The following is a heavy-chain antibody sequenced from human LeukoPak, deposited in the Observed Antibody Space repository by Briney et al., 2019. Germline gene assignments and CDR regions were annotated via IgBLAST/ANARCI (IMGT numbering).Heavy chain of an antibody. J-gene: IGHJ6*03. D-gene: IGHD7-27*01. V-gene: IGHV4-34*01. CDR3: SRLNLGSYYYFYYMDV. Sequence: SETLSLTCAVYGGSFSGYYWSWIRQPPGKGLEWIGEINHSGSTNYNPSLKSRVTISVDTSKNQFSLKLSSVTAADTAVYYCSRLNLGSYYYFYYMDVWGKGTTVTISS. CDR1: GGSFSGYY. CDR2: INHSGST.